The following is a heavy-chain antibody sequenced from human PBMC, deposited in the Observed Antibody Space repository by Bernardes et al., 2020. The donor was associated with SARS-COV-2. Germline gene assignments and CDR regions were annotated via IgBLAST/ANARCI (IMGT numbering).Heavy chain of an antibody. D-gene: IGHD3-3*01. Sequence: GGSLRLSCAASGFTFTNHTMHWVRQVPGKGLEWVSLVSWDGSTTNYADSVKGRFIISRDSSRNTVHLQMDSLRKEDTALYYCATERQSLTVFGVGHDAFDFWGQGTMVTVSS. CDR2: VSWDGSTT. CDR1: GFTFTNHT. V-gene: IGHV3-43*01. J-gene: IGHJ3*01. CDR3: ATERQSLTVFGVGHDAFDF.